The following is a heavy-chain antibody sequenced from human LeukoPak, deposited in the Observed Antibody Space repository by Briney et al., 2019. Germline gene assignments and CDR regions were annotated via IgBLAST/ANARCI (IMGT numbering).Heavy chain of an antibody. V-gene: IGHV1-18*01. CDR3: ARAYSSSWYFNWFDP. CDR1: GYTFTSYG. J-gene: IGHJ5*02. D-gene: IGHD6-13*01. CDR2: ISAYNGNT. Sequence: ASVKVSCKASGYTFTSYGISWVRQAPGQGLEWMGWISAYNGNTNYAQKLQGRVTMTTDTSTSTAYMELSSLRSEDTAVYYCARAYSSSWYFNWFDPWGQGTLVTVSS.